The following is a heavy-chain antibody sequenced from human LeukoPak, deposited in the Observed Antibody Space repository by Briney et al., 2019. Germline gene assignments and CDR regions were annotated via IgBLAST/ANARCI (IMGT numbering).Heavy chain of an antibody. CDR3: ARHSETYRGSFEY. V-gene: IGHV4-59*08. CDR1: GGSISSYY. Sequence: SETLSLTCTVSGGSISSYYWSWIRQPPGKGLEWIGYIYYSGSTNYNPSLKSRVSISEDTSKNQFSLKLSSVTAADTAVYYCARHSETYRGSFEYWGQGTLVTVSS. D-gene: IGHD1-14*01. J-gene: IGHJ4*02. CDR2: IYYSGST.